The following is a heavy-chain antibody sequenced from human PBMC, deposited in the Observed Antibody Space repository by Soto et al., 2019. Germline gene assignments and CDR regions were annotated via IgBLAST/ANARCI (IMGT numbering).Heavy chain of an antibody. J-gene: IGHJ4*02. CDR2: ISGSGGTT. CDR1: GFTFSSYA. D-gene: IGHD6-19*01. V-gene: IGHV3-23*01. Sequence: PGGSLRLSCAASGFTFSSYAMSWVRQAPGKGLEWVSLISGSGGTTYYGDSVKGRFTISRDNSKNTLYLQMNSLRAEDTAIYYCAKDRAFSSGLGVFEYWGQGALVTVSS. CDR3: AKDRAFSSGLGVFEY.